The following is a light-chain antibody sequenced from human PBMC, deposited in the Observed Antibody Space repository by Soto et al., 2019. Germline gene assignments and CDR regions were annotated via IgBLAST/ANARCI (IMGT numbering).Light chain of an antibody. J-gene: IGKJ4*01. CDR1: QDIRNY. CDR2: DAS. CDR3: QHYDHLPPLS. V-gene: IGKV1-33*01. Sequence: DIQMTQSPSSLSASVGDRVTITCQASQDIRNYLNWYQQKPGKAPNLLIYDASNLRAGVPSRFSGSGSGTEFTFTISSLQPEDIATYYCQHYDHLPPLSFGGWTKVEIK.